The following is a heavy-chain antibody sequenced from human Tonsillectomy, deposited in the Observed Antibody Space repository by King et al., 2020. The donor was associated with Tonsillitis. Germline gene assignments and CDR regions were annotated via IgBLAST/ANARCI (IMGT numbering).Heavy chain of an antibody. V-gene: IGHV1-18*01. CDR3: ARDTVSSGWCPFDY. Sequence: QLVQSGAEVKKPGASVKVSCKASGYTFTSYGISWVRQAPGQGLEWMGWISAYNGHTNYAQKLQDRVTMTTDTSTSTAYMEVRSLRSDDTAVYYCARDTVSSGWCPFDYWGQGTLVTVSS. CDR1: GYTFTSYG. J-gene: IGHJ4*02. CDR2: ISAYNGHT. D-gene: IGHD6-19*01.